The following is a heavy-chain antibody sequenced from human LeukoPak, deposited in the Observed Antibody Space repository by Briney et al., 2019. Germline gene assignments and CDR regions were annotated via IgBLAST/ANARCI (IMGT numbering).Heavy chain of an antibody. CDR1: GFNFDDYA. CDR2: INWNGGTT. D-gene: IGHD5-12*01. Sequence: GGSLRLSCAASGFNFDDYAMSWVRQAPGKGLEYVSGINWNGGTTTYADSVNGRFTIYRDNAKNSLYLQMNSLRAEDTAVYYCARDFEYSGYDSYYYYMDVWGKGTTVTISS. CDR3: ARDFEYSGYDSYYYYMDV. J-gene: IGHJ6*03. V-gene: IGHV3-20*04.